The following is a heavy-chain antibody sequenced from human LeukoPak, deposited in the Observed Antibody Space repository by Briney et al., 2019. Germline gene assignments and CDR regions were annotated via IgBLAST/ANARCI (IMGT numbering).Heavy chain of an antibody. CDR3: ARHRFNRQLGRSPLGY. V-gene: IGHV4-39*01. D-gene: IGHD6-13*01. CDR2: IFYSGALFSRGDT. Sequence: SETLSLTCNVSGDAVINNHYYWGWIRQSPGKGLEWIANIFYSGALFSRGDTYYNPSLKSRVTISVGTSKNQFSLKVRSVTAADTAVYYCARHRFNRQLGRSPLGYWGQGTLVTVSS. CDR1: GDAVINNHYY. J-gene: IGHJ4*02.